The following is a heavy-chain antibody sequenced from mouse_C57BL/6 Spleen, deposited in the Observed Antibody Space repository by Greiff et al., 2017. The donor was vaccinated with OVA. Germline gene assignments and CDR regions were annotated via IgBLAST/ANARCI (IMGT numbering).Heavy chain of an antibody. CDR2: ISSGSSTI. CDR1: GSTFSDYG. V-gene: IGHV5-17*01. D-gene: IGHD2-3*01. Sequence: EVNVVESGGGLVKPGGSLKLSCAPSGSTFSDYGMHWVRQAPEKGLEWVAYISSGSSTIYYADTVKGRFTISRDNAKNTLFLQMTSLRSEDTAMYYCASTDGYYYYFDYWGQGTTLTVSS. J-gene: IGHJ2*01. CDR3: ASTDGYYYYFDY.